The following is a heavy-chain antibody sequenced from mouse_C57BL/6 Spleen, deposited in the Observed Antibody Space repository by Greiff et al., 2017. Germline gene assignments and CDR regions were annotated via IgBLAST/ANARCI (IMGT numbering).Heavy chain of an antibody. CDR2: IHPNSGST. V-gene: IGHV1-64*01. D-gene: IGHD3-2*02. CDR3: ARETAQATYCDY. CDR1: GYTFTSYW. Sequence: QVQLQQPGAELVKPGASVKLSCKASGYTFTSYWMHWVKQRPGQGLEWIGMIHPNSGSTNYNEKFKSKATLTVDKSSSTAYMQLSSLTSDDSAVYYCARETAQATYCDYWCQGTTRTFSS. J-gene: IGHJ2*01.